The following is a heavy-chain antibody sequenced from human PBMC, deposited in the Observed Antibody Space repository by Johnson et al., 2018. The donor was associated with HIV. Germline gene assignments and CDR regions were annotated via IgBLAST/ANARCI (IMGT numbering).Heavy chain of an antibody. CDR2: IYSGGST. V-gene: IGHV3-66*02. CDR1: GFTVSSNY. J-gene: IGHJ3*02. D-gene: IGHD6-19*01. Sequence: VQLVESGGGLVQPGGSLRLSCAASGFTVSSNYMTWVRQAPGKRLEWVSVIYSGGSTYYADSVKGRFTISRDNSKNTLYLQMNSLRAEDTAVYYCARAGAVGFDAFDIWGQGTMVTVSS. CDR3: ARAGAVGFDAFDI.